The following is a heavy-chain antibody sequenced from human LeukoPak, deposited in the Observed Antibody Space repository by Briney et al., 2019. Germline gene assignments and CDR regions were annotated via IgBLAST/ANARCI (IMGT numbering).Heavy chain of an antibody. Sequence: GESLKISCKGSGYSFTSYWIGWVRQIPGKGLEWSGIIYPGDSDTRYSPPFQGQVTISADKCISTAYLQWSSLKAWDTGMYYCARVPPPTVTRFYYFDYWGQGTLVTVSS. J-gene: IGHJ4*02. CDR2: IYPGDSDT. CDR3: ARVPPPTVTRFYYFDY. D-gene: IGHD4-17*01. V-gene: IGHV5-51*01. CDR1: GYSFTSYW.